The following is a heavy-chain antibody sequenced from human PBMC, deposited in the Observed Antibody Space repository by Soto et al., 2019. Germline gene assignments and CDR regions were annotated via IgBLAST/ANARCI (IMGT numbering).Heavy chain of an antibody. CDR3: ARGFNLVQGVVVISYYYGMDV. CDR1: GYTFTGYY. J-gene: IGHJ6*02. V-gene: IGHV1-2*04. Sequence: ASVKVSCKASGYTFTGYYMHWVRQAPGQGLEWMGWINPNSGGTNYAQKFQGWVTMTRDTSISTAYMELSRLRSDDTAVYYCARGFNLVQGVVVISYYYGMDVWGQGTTLTVSS. D-gene: IGHD2-21*01. CDR2: INPNSGGT.